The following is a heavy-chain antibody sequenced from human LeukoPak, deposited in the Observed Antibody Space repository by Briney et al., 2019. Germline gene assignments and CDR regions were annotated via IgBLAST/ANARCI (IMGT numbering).Heavy chain of an antibody. CDR3: ARDLYSSRTNDAFVI. D-gene: IGHD6-13*01. CDR1: EFSVGSNY. CDR2: IYSGGST. V-gene: IGHV3-66*01. J-gene: IGHJ3*02. Sequence: GGSLRLSCAASEFSVGSNYMTWVRQAPGKGLEWVSLIYSGGSTYYADSVKGRFTISRDNSKNTLYLQMNSLRAEDTAVYYCARDLYSSRTNDAFVIWGQGTMVTVSS.